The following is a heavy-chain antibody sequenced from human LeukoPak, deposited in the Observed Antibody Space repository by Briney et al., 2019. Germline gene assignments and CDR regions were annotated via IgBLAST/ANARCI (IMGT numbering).Heavy chain of an antibody. CDR3: ARASRGVIITNPPDY. V-gene: IGHV1-46*01. CDR2: INPSGGST. J-gene: IGHJ4*02. Sequence: AASVKVSCKASGYTFTSYYMHWVRQAPGQGLEWMGIINPSGGSTSYAQKFQGRVTMTRDTSTSTVYMELSSLRSEDTAVYYCARASRGVIITNPPDYWGQGTLVTVSS. D-gene: IGHD3-10*01. CDR1: GYTFTSYY.